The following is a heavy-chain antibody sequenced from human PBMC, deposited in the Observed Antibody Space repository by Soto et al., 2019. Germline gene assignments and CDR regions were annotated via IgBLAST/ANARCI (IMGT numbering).Heavy chain of an antibody. CDR3: AKRGSSSYFDY. D-gene: IGHD6-13*01. CDR2: ISGSGDST. V-gene: IGHV3-23*01. J-gene: IGHJ4*02. Sequence: EVQLLESGGGLVQPGGSLRLSCAASGFTFSSYAMSWVRQAPGKGLEWVSVISGSGDSTYYADSVKGRFTISRDNSKNTLYLQMNSLSAEDTAVYYCAKRGSSSYFDYWGQGTLVTGSS. CDR1: GFTFSSYA.